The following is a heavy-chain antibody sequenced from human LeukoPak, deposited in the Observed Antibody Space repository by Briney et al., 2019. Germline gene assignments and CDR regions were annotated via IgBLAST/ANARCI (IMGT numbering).Heavy chain of an antibody. CDR2: IYYTGST. V-gene: IGHV4-59*01. CDR3: ARFSAHQLRSGYYYYMDV. Sequence: SETLSRTCTVYGGSIRSYYWSWVRQPPGKGLEYIGHIYYTGSTDYNPSLKSRVTMSLDTSKNQFSPKLSSVTAADTAVYSCARFSAHQLRSGYYYYMDVWGKGTTVTVS. J-gene: IGHJ6*03. CDR1: GGSIRSYY. D-gene: IGHD2-2*01.